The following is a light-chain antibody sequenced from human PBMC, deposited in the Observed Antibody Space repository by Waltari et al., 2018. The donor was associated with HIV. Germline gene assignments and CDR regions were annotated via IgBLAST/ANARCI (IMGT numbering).Light chain of an antibody. Sequence: QSVLTQPPSASGTPGQRVTISCSGSSSNIGRNYVYWSQQLPGTTPKLLIYRNNQRPSWVPDRFSGSKSGTSTSLAISGLRSEDEADYYCAAWDDSLSAPVFGGGTKLTVL. V-gene: IGLV1-47*01. CDR3: AAWDDSLSAPV. CDR1: SSNIGRNY. J-gene: IGLJ3*02. CDR2: RNN.